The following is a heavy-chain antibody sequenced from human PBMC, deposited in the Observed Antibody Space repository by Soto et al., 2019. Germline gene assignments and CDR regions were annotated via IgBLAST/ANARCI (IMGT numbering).Heavy chain of an antibody. CDR2: IYYSGST. V-gene: IGHV4-39*01. J-gene: IGHJ4*02. D-gene: IGHD6-6*01. Sequence: QLQLQESGPGLVKPSETLSLTCTVSGGSISSSSYYWGWIRQPPGKGLEWIGSIYYSGSTYYNPSLKSRVTISVDTSKNQSSLKLSSVTAADTAVYYCARSRSSSVSADYWGQGTLVTVSS. CDR3: ARSRSSSVSADY. CDR1: GGSISSSSYY.